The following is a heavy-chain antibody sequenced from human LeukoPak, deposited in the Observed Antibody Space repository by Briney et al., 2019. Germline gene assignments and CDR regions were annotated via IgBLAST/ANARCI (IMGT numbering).Heavy chain of an antibody. J-gene: IGHJ4*02. CDR1: GYTFTDHY. CDR2: IRPNSGGT. V-gene: IGHV1-2*02. CDR3: ARDNKDGYYPLDY. Sequence: ASVKVSCKASGYTFTDHYMHWVRQAPGQGLEWMGWIRPNSGGTTYAQKFQGRVTMTRDTSINTAYMELSRLRSDDTAVYYCARDNKDGYYPLDYWGQGTLVTVSS. D-gene: IGHD5-18*01.